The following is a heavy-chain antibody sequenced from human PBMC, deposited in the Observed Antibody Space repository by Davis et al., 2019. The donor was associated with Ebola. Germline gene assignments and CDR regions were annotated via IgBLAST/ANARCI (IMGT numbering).Heavy chain of an antibody. D-gene: IGHD2-15*01. J-gene: IGHJ4*02. CDR1: GLTFSSYS. V-gene: IGHV3-49*04. CDR2: IRRKASVGTT. CDR3: TRVLGVVVVADHFDY. Sequence: GRSLRLSCPASGLTFSSYSMNWVRQAPGKGLEWVGFIRRKASVGTTEYAASVKGRFTIPRDDSKSIAYLQMNSLKTEDTAVYYCTRVLGVVVVADHFDYWGQGTLVTVSS.